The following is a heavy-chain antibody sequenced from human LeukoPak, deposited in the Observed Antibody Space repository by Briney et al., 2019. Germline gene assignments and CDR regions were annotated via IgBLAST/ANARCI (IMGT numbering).Heavy chain of an antibody. CDR1: GGTFSSYA. Sequence: SVKVSCKASGGTFSSYAISWVRQAPGQGLEWMGRIIPIFGTANYAQKFQGRVTITTDESTSTAYMELSSLRSEDTAVYYCAKEGYDFWSGYSNYPYFDYWGQGTLVTVSS. CDR2: IIPIFGTA. V-gene: IGHV1-69*05. J-gene: IGHJ4*02. D-gene: IGHD3-3*01. CDR3: AKEGYDFWSGYSNYPYFDY.